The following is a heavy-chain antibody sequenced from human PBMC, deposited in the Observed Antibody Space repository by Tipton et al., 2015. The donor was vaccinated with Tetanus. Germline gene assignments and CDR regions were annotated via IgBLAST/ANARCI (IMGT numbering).Heavy chain of an antibody. V-gene: IGHV4-59*08. Sequence: TLSLTCTVSGGSISSYYWSWIRQPPGEGLEWIGYISHRGSTNYNPSLKSRVTMSVDTSKNQFSLELASVTAADTAVYYCARNTSSSPWFDPWGQGTLVTVSS. J-gene: IGHJ5*02. D-gene: IGHD6-6*01. CDR3: ARNTSSSPWFDP. CDR1: GGSISSYY. CDR2: ISHRGST.